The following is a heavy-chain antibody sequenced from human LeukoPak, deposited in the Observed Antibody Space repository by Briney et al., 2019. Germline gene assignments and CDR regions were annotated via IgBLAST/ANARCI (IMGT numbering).Heavy chain of an antibody. D-gene: IGHD4-23*01. Sequence: SETLSLTCSVSGCTISDFYWSWIRQPAGKGLEWIGRIYSSGNTNYNPSLKSRVTMSLDASKNQFSLKLSSVTAADTAVCCCARNSGDYWGQGTLVTVSS. V-gene: IGHV4-4*07. CDR1: GCTISDFY. CDR2: IYSSGNT. CDR3: ARNSGDY. J-gene: IGHJ4*02.